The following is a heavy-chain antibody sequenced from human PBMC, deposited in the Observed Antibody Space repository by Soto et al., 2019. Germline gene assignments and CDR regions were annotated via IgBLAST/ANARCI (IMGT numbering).Heavy chain of an antibody. CDR3: ARQEGMWLWSFEY. D-gene: IGHD5-18*01. CDR1: GGSISRSSYY. Sequence: PSETLALTCXISGGSISRSSYYRSWIRQPPGKGLEWIGTVENGGTAFRSSSLKSRVTISVDTSKNQLFLDLSSVTAADTAVYYCARQEGMWLWSFEYWGQGTLVTVSS. J-gene: IGHJ4*01. V-gene: IGHV4-39*01. CDR2: VENGGTA.